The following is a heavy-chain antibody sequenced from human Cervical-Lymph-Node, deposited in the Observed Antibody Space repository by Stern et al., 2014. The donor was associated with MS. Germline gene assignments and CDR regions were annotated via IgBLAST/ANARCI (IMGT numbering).Heavy chain of an antibody. D-gene: IGHD4-11*01. V-gene: IGHV1-69*01. CDR2: LIPFFGAT. CDR1: GETFSNYA. CDR3: ALRRSYYVF. J-gene: IGHJ4*02. Sequence: VQLVQAGSEVKKPGSSVKVSCKSSGETFSNYALSWVRKDPGQGLEWVVGLIPFFGATRYGQKFQGRVTITPEESTGTAFMELSNLTSDDTAVYYCALRRSYYVFWGQGTLISVSS.